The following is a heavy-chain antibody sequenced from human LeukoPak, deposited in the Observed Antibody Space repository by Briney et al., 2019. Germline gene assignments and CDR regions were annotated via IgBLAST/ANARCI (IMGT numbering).Heavy chain of an antibody. Sequence: SQTLSLTCAISGDSVTSGIWNWIRQSPSRGLEWLGRTYHWSKWFNDYAVSVESRMTINADTSRNQFSLQLNSVTPEDTAVYYCARDLHGSRGEFDYWGQGTLVTVSS. CDR2: TYHWSKWFN. V-gene: IGHV6-1*01. CDR1: GDSVTSGI. D-gene: IGHD3-16*01. CDR3: ARDLHGSRGEFDY. J-gene: IGHJ4*02.